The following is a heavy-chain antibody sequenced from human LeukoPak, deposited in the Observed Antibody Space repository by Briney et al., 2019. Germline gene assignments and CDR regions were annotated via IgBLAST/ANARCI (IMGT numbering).Heavy chain of an antibody. CDR3: ARSRDYYDSSGLGQYFDY. CDR1: GYTFTSYG. Sequence: ASVKVSCTAPGYTFTSYGISWVRQAPGQGLEWMGIINPSGGSTSYAQKFQGRVTMTRDTSTSTVYMELSSLRSEDTAVYYCARSRDYYDSSGLGQYFDYWGQGTLVTVSS. D-gene: IGHD3-22*01. CDR2: INPSGGST. V-gene: IGHV1-46*01. J-gene: IGHJ4*02.